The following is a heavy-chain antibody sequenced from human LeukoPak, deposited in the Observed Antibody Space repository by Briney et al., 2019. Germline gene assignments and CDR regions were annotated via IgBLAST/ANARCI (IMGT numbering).Heavy chain of an antibody. CDR3: ARVGTPLSDLSYFDY. CDR1: GFTFSSYE. CDR2: ISSSGSTI. D-gene: IGHD1/OR15-1a*01. V-gene: IGHV3-48*03. Sequence: PGGSLRLSCAASGFTFSSYEMNWVRQAPGKGLEWVSYISSSGSTIYYADSVKGRFTISRDNAKNTLYLQTNSLRGEDTAVYYCARVGTPLSDLSYFDYWGQGTLVTVSS. J-gene: IGHJ4*02.